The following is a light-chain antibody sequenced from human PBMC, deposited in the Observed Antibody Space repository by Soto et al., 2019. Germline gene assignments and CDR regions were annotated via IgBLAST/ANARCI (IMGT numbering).Light chain of an antibody. CDR3: QHRSNWPLT. V-gene: IGKV3D-20*02. CDR1: QSVSSSY. J-gene: IGKJ4*01. CDR2: GAS. Sequence: EIVMTQSPVTLSVSPGERATLSCRAGQSVSSSYLAWYQQKPGQAPRLLIYGASSRATGVPARFSGSGSGTDFTLTISSLEPEDFAVYFCQHRSNWPLTFGGGTKVDIK.